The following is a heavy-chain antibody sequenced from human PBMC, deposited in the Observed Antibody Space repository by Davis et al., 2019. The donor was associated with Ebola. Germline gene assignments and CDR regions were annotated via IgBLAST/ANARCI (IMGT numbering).Heavy chain of an antibody. CDR3: ARAKGQQLTYWYFDL. Sequence: WGSLRLSCAASGFPFTDHFISWIRPAPGHWLECVSYISSSGSTIYYADSVKGRFTISRDNAKNSLYLQMNSLRAEDTAVYYCARAKGQQLTYWYFDLWGRGTLVTVSS. CDR1: GFPFTDHF. CDR2: ISSSGSTI. V-gene: IGHV3-11*04. D-gene: IGHD6-13*01. J-gene: IGHJ2*01.